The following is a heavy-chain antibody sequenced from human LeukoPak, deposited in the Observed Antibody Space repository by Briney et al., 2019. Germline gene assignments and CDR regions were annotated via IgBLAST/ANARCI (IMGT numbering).Heavy chain of an antibody. CDR1: GGSFSGYY. D-gene: IGHD2-15*01. V-gene: IGHV4-34*01. CDR3: ARATYSGYFDY. CDR2: INHSGST. J-gene: IGHJ4*02. Sequence: PSETLSLTCAAYGGSFSGYYWSWIRQPPGKGLEWIGEINHSGSTNYNPSLKSRVTISVDTSKNQFSLKLSSVTAADTAVYYCARATYSGYFDYWGQGTLVTVSS.